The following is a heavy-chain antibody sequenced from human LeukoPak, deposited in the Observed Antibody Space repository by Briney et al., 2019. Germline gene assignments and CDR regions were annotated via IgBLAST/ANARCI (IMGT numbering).Heavy chain of an antibody. CDR2: ISSSSSYI. CDR1: GFTFSSYT. D-gene: IGHD2-15*01. J-gene: IGHJ4*02. Sequence: PGGSLRLSCAASGFTFSSYTMHWVRQAPGKGLEWVSSISSSSSYIYYAVSVKGRFTISRDNAKNSLYLQMNSLRAEDTAVYYCAKDPGYCSGGSCYGTDYWGQGTLVTVSS. V-gene: IGHV3-21*04. CDR3: AKDPGYCSGGSCYGTDY.